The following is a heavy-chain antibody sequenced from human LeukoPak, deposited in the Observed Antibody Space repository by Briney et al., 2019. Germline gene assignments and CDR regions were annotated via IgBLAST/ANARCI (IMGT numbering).Heavy chain of an antibody. CDR2: ISYDGSNK. CDR3: ARDLFSGYSPFHY. D-gene: IGHD3-22*01. J-gene: IGHJ4*02. CDR1: GFTFSSYA. V-gene: IGHV3-30*04. Sequence: PGRSLRLSCSASGFTFSSYAMHWVRQAPGKGLEWVAVISYDGSNKYYADSVKGRFTISRDNSKNTLYLQMNSLRAEDTAVYYCARDLFSGYSPFHYWGQGTLVTVSS.